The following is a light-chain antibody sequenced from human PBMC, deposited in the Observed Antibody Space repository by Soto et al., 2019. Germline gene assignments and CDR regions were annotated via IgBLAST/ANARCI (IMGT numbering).Light chain of an antibody. V-gene: IGLV2-8*01. CDR1: SSDVGGYNF. Sequence: QSALTQPPSASGCPGQSVTISCTGTSSDVGGYNFVSWYQQHPGKVPKLIIYEVTKRPSGVPDRFSGSKSGNTASLTVSGLQAEDEADYYCSSYGGSNNRYVFGTGTKLTVL. J-gene: IGLJ1*01. CDR3: SSYGGSNNRYV. CDR2: EVT.